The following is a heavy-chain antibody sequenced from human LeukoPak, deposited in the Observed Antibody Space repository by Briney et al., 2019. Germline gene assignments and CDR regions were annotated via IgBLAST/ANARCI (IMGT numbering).Heavy chain of an antibody. CDR1: GYTFTGYY. J-gene: IGHJ4*02. V-gene: IGHV1-2*02. Sequence: ASVKVSCKASGYTFTGYYMHWVRQAPGQGLEWMGWINPNSGGTNYAQKFQGRVTMTRDTSISTAYMELSRLRSDDTAVYYCARDPGYSSSWYTTRAMSDYWGQGTLVTVSS. CDR2: INPNSGGT. CDR3: ARDPGYSSSWYTTRAMSDY. D-gene: IGHD6-13*01.